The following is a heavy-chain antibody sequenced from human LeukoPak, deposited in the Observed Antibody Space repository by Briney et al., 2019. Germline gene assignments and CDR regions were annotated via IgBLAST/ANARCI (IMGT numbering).Heavy chain of an antibody. CDR2: ISSSSSYI. V-gene: IGHV3-21*04. Sequence: GGSLRLSCAASGFTFSSYSMNWVRQAPGKGLEWVSFISSSSSYIYYADSMKGRFTISRDNSKNTLYLQMNSLRAEDTAVYYCARDYYDSSGYYQNYWGQGTLVTVSS. D-gene: IGHD3-22*01. CDR3: ARDYYDSSGYYQNY. CDR1: GFTFSSYS. J-gene: IGHJ4*02.